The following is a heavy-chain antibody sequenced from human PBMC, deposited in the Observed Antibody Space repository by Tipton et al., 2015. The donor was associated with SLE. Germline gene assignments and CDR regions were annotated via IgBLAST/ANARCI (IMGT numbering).Heavy chain of an antibody. V-gene: IGHV1-18*01. D-gene: IGHD3-22*01. Sequence: QSGAEVKKPGASVKVSCKASGYTFTSYGISWVRQAPGQGLEWMGWISAYNGNTNYAQKLQGRVTMTTDTSTSTAYMELRSLRSDDTAVYYCARAWGDYYDSSGYCHDGDYWGQGTLVTVSS. CDR3: ARAWGDYYDSSGYCHDGDY. J-gene: IGHJ4*02. CDR1: GYTFTSYG. CDR2: ISAYNGNT.